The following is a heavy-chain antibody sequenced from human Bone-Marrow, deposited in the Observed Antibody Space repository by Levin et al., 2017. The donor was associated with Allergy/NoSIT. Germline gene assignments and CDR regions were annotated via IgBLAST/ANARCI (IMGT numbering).Heavy chain of an antibody. Sequence: PSQTLSLTCAVSGYSISSGHYWGWIRQPPGKGPEWIGTFSHGGNSYYSPSLKSRVTISLDTSRNEFSLKLSSVTAADTAVYYCGRDLAVAGNMPPSGRFDPWGQGTLVTVSS. CDR2: FSHGGNS. CDR3: GRDLAVAGNMPPSGRFDP. V-gene: IGHV4-38-2*02. CDR1: GYSISSGHY. D-gene: IGHD6-19*01. J-gene: IGHJ5*02.